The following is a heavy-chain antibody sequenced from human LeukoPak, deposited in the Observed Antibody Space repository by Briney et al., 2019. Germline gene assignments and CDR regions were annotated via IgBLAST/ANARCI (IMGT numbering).Heavy chain of an antibody. CDR3: ARDRGTYYYGSGSYPREVQSIDY. J-gene: IGHJ4*02. Sequence: GGSLRLSCAASGFTFSSYSMNWVRQAPGKGLEWVSSISSSSSYIYYADSVKGRFTISRDNAKNSLYLQMNSLRAEDTAVYYCARDRGTYYYGSGSYPREVQSIDYWGQGTLVTVSS. D-gene: IGHD3-10*01. CDR2: ISSSSSYI. V-gene: IGHV3-21*01. CDR1: GFTFSSYS.